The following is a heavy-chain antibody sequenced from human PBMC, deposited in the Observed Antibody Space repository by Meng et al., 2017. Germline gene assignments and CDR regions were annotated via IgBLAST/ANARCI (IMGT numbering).Heavy chain of an antibody. CDR3: ARDGVGATEGYFDY. CDR1: GGTFSSYA. V-gene: IGHV1-69*06. Sequence: VERVQFGAEVKKPVSSVKVSCKASGGTFSSYAISWVRQAPGQGLEWMGGIIPIFGTANYAQKFQGRVTITADKSTSTAYMELSSLRSEDTAVYYCARDGVGATEGYFDYWGQGTLVTVSS. CDR2: IIPIFGTA. D-gene: IGHD1-26*01. J-gene: IGHJ4*02.